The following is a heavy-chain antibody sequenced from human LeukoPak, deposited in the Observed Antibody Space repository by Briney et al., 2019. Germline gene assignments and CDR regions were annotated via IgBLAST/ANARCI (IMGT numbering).Heavy chain of an antibody. V-gene: IGHV3-64*04. CDR2: ISTNGGST. CDR3: ARDFPGDYAPPDY. J-gene: IGHJ4*02. Sequence: PGGSLRLSCSASGLTFSLYSMHWVRQAPGKGLEYVSGISTNGGSTYYADSVKGRFTISRDNSKNTLYLQMNGLRGEDTAVYYCARDFPGDYAPPDYWGQGTLVTVSS. CDR1: GLTFSLYS. D-gene: IGHD4-17*01.